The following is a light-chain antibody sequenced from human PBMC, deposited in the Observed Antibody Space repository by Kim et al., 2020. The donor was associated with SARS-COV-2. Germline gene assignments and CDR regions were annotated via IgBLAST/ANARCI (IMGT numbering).Light chain of an antibody. Sequence: LYPGERATPFCRARQSVSRYLAWYQQKPGQAPRLLIYDASNRASGIPPRFSGSGSETNFTLTISSLEPEDFAVYYCQHRSNWPLTFGGGTKVDIK. CDR2: DAS. CDR1: QSVSRY. J-gene: IGKJ4*01. CDR3: QHRSNWPLT. V-gene: IGKV3-11*01.